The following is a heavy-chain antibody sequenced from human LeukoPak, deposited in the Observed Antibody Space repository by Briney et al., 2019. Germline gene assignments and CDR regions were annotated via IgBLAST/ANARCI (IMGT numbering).Heavy chain of an antibody. CDR3: ARVNYYDSRGYRHFDY. CDR1: GGTFSSYA. Sequence: SVKVSCKASGGTFSSYAISWVRQAPGQGLEWMGGIIPIFGTANYAQKFQGRVTINADDSTSTAYMELSSLRSEDTAVYYCARVNYYDSRGYRHFDYWGQGTLVTVSS. D-gene: IGHD3-22*01. V-gene: IGHV1-69*01. CDR2: IIPIFGTA. J-gene: IGHJ4*02.